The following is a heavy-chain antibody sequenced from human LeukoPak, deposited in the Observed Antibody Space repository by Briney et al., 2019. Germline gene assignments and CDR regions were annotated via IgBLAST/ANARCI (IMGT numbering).Heavy chain of an antibody. Sequence: SGTVSLTCTVSGGSVSRYSWTWIRQPPGKGLEWIAHIYNIERRNNLPSLQSRVTISLDTSKNQFSPKLASVTAADTAVYYCARGIVGTTHDVFDIWGQGTMVTVAS. J-gene: IGHJ3*02. D-gene: IGHD1-26*01. CDR2: IYNIERR. V-gene: IGHV4-59*02. CDR3: ARGIVGTTHDVFDI. CDR1: GGSVSRYS.